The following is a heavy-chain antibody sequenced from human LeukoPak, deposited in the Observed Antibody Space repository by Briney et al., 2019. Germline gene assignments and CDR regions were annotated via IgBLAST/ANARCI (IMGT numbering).Heavy chain of an antibody. D-gene: IGHD6-13*01. CDR3: VGVHNSSWFAAY. CDR2: IKSKSHGGTT. CDR1: GFTFTDAW. J-gene: IGHJ4*02. V-gene: IGHV3-15*07. Sequence: PGGSLRLSCTASGFTFTDAWMNWVRQAPGKGLEWVGRIKSKSHGGTTDYAAPVKGRFTISRDDSKNTLYLQMNSLGSEDTAIYYCVGVHNSSWFAAYWGRGTLVTVSS.